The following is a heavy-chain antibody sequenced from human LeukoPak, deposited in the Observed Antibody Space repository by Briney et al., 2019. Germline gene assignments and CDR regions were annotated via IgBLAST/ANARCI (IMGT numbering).Heavy chain of an antibody. CDR1: GFTFSSYG. Sequence: GGSLRLSCAASGFTFSSYGMHWVRQAPGKGLEWVAVISYDGSNKYYADSVKGRFTISRDNSKNTLYLQMNSLRAEDTAAYYCAKLVVGPDYDFWSGYYIHWLADAFDIWGQGTMVTVSS. J-gene: IGHJ3*02. D-gene: IGHD3-3*01. V-gene: IGHV3-30*18. CDR3: AKLVVGPDYDFWSGYYIHWLADAFDI. CDR2: ISYDGSNK.